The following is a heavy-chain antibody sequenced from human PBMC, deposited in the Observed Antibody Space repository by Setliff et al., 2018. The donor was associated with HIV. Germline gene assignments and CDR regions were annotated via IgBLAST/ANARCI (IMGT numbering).Heavy chain of an antibody. D-gene: IGHD1-26*01. V-gene: IGHV3-48*01. Sequence: SGGSLRLSCAASGFTFSSYWMHWVRQAPGKGLEWVSYISMSSHTSVIYSDAVKGRFTISRDNARNSFYLQMNSLRVDDTAVYFCARDKWASGFDFWGHGTLVTVSS. CDR1: GFTFSSYW. CDR3: ARDKWASGFDF. J-gene: IGHJ4*01. CDR2: ISMSSHTSV.